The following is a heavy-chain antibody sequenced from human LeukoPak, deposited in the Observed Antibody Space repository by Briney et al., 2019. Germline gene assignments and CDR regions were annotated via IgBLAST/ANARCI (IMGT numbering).Heavy chain of an antibody. Sequence: ASVKVSCKASGGTFSSYAISWVRQAPGQGLEWMGGIIPIFGTANYAQKFQGRVTITADKSTSTAYMELSSLRSEDTAVYYCARGCSGGSCPFDYWGQGTLVTVSP. CDR2: IIPIFGTA. V-gene: IGHV1-69*06. D-gene: IGHD2-15*01. J-gene: IGHJ4*02. CDR1: GGTFSSYA. CDR3: ARGCSGGSCPFDY.